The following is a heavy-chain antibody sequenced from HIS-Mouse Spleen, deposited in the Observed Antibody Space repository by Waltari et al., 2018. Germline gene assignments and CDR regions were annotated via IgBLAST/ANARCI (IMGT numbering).Heavy chain of an antibody. D-gene: IGHD3-3*01. V-gene: IGHV4-4*07. J-gene: IGHJ3*02. Sequence: QVQLQESGPGLVKPSETLSLTCTVSGGSISSYYWSWIRQPAGKGLEWIGRIYTSGSTHYNPSRKSRVTMSVDTSKNQFSLKLGSVTAADTAVYYCARDFHDFWSGYYGGDKKHDAFDIWGQGTMVTVSS. CDR1: GGSISSYY. CDR3: ARDFHDFWSGYYGGDKKHDAFDI. CDR2: IYTSGST.